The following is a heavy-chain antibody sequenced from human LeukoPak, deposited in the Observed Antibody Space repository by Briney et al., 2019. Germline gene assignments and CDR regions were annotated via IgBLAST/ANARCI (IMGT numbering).Heavy chain of an antibody. CDR2: ITGSGTTT. CDR3: VKGRYCSASSCYNWGGFHY. J-gene: IGHJ4*02. V-gene: IGHV3-23*01. CDR1: GFTFSNYA. Sequence: AGGSLRLSCVASGFTFSNYAMSWVRQAPGKGLGCVSSITGSGTTTYYADSVKGRFTISTDNSKNTLYLQMKRLRDEDTAVYYCVKGRYCSASSCYNWGGFHYWGEGALVTVSS. D-gene: IGHD2-15*01.